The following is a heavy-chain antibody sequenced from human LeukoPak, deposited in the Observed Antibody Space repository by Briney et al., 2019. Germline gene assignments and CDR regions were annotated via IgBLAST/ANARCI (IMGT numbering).Heavy chain of an antibody. CDR2: ISTTGAYI. V-gene: IGHV3-21*01. CDR1: GFTFSSYA. Sequence: GGSLRLSCAASGFTFSSYAMHWVRQAPGKGLEWVSSISTTGAYIYYGHSMKGRFTISRDNANNSLYLQINSLSADDTAVYFCARGYYDFWSGYEFFDYWGQGTLVTVSS. D-gene: IGHD3-3*01. J-gene: IGHJ4*02. CDR3: ARGYYDFWSGYEFFDY.